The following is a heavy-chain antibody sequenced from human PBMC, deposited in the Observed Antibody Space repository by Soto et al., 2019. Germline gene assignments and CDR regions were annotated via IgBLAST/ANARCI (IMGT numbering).Heavy chain of an antibody. CDR1: GGSISSGGYY. J-gene: IGHJ5*02. CDR2: IYYSGST. V-gene: IGHV4-31*03. CDR3: ARTATFGGVIVRANWFVP. D-gene: IGHD3-16*02. Sequence: QVQLQESGPGLVKPSQTLSLTCTVSGGSISSGGYYWSWIRQHPGKGLEWIGYIYYSGSTYYNPSLKSRVTISVDTSKNQFSLKLSSVTAADTAVYYCARTATFGGVIVRANWFVPWGQGTLVTVSS.